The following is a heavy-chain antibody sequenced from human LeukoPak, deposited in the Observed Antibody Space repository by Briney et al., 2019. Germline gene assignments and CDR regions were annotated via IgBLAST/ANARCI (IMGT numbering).Heavy chain of an antibody. CDR2: ISGSGGST. Sequence: PGGSLRLSCAASGFTFSSYAMSWVRQAPGKGLEWVSAISGSGGSTYYADSVKGRFTISRDNSKNTLYLQMNSLRAEDTAVYYCAKRRQYSGSYSYFDYWGQGTLVTVSS. J-gene: IGHJ4*02. CDR1: GFTFSSYA. V-gene: IGHV3-23*01. D-gene: IGHD1-26*01. CDR3: AKRRQYSGSYSYFDY.